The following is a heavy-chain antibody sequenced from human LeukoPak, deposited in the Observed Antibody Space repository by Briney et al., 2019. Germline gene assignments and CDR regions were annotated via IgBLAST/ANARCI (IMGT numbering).Heavy chain of an antibody. CDR1: GGSISSYY. V-gene: IGHV4-4*07. J-gene: IGHJ2*01. D-gene: IGHD3-10*01. CDR3: ARDLYYYGSGSYYPTDWFFDL. Sequence: SETLSHTCTVSGGSISSYYWSWIRQPAGKGLEWIGRIYTSGSTNYNPSLKSRVTMSVDTSKNQFSLKLSSVTAADTAVYYCARDLYYYGSGSYYPTDWFFDLWGRGTLVTVSS. CDR2: IYTSGST.